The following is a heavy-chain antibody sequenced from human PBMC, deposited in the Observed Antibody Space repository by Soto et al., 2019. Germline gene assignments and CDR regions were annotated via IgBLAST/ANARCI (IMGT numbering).Heavy chain of an antibody. Sequence: EVQLVESGGGLVKPGGSLRLSCAASGFTFSHAWMSWVRQAPGKGLEWVGRIKSKTDGGTTDYGAPVKGRFTMSRDDSKNTADLQIDSLKTEDTAVYYCTTDAGSPVVPATGYWGQGTLVTVSS. CDR1: GFTFSHAW. CDR3: TTDAGSPVVPATGY. D-gene: IGHD2-2*01. CDR2: IKSKTDGGTT. J-gene: IGHJ4*02. V-gene: IGHV3-15*01.